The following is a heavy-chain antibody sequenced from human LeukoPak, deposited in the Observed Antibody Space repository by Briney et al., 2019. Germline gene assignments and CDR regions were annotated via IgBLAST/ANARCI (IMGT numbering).Heavy chain of an antibody. CDR1: GGAFTNYA. D-gene: IGHD3-22*01. V-gene: IGHV1-69*04. J-gene: IGHJ6*02. Sequence: SVKVSCKASGGAFTNYAINWVRQAPGQGLEWMARVIPILGVEHYAQKFQGRVTITADTSTSAAYMELSSLRSEDTAVYYCATKYYYDSSGYQTNNPYDYYGMDVWGQGSTVTVSS. CDR3: ATKYYYDSSGYQTNNPYDYYGMDV. CDR2: VIPILGVE.